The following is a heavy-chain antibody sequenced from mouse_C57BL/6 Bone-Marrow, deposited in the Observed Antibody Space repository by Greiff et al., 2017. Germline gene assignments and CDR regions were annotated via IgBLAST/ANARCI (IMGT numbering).Heavy chain of an antibody. J-gene: IGHJ2*01. CDR2: ISSGGDYI. CDR1: GFTFSSYA. Sequence: EVKLMESGEGLVKPGGSLKLSCAASGFTFSSYAMSWVRQTPEKRLEWVAYISSGGDYIYYADTVKGRFTISRDNARNTLYLQMSSLKSEDTAMXYCTRVLLGFDYWGQGTTLTVSS. V-gene: IGHV5-9-1*02. D-gene: IGHD4-1*01. CDR3: TRVLLGFDY.